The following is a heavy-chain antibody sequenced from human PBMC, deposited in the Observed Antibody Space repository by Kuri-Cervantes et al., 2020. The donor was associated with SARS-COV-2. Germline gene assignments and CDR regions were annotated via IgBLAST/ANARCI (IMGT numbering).Heavy chain of an antibody. V-gene: IGHV4-34*01. Sequence: SETLSLTCAVYGGSFSGYYWSGIRQPPGKGLEWVGEIKHSGSNNYNPSLKSRVTISVDTSKNQFSLKLSSVTAADTAVYYCARGLKEAKHIVVVTAIRETRRFDYWGQGTLVTVSS. CDR1: GGSFSGYY. CDR2: IKHSGSN. CDR3: ARGLKEAKHIVVVTAIRETRRFDY. J-gene: IGHJ4*02. D-gene: IGHD2-21*02.